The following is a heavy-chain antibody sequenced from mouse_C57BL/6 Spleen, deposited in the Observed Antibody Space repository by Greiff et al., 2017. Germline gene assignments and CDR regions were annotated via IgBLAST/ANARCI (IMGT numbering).Heavy chain of an antibody. D-gene: IGHD1-1*01. V-gene: IGHV1-15*01. CDR2: IDPETGGT. J-gene: IGHJ2*01. CDR1: GYTFTDYE. Sequence: VQLQQSGAELVRPGASVTLSCKASGYTFTDYEMHWVKQTPVHGLEWIGAIDPETGGTAYNQKFKGKAILTADKSSSTAYMELRSLTSEDSAVYYCTREDYGSTAYFDYWGQGTTLTVSS. CDR3: TREDYGSTAYFDY.